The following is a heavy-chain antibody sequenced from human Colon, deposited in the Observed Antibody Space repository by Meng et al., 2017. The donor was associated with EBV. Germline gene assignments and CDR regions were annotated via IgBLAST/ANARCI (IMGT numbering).Heavy chain of an antibody. CDR3: ARDPGISVFIAFDF. J-gene: IGHJ4*02. V-gene: IGHV6-1*01. CDR1: GDSVSSNSAA. D-gene: IGHD6-19*01. CDR2: TYFRSKWYN. Sequence: QVQLQQAGPGLVKPSQTLSLTCAISGDSVSSNSAAWNWIRQSPSRGLEWLGRTYFRSKWYNDYAVSVTGRITINPDTSKNQFSLHLNSMTPEDTAVYYCARDPGISVFIAFDFWGQGTLVTVSS.